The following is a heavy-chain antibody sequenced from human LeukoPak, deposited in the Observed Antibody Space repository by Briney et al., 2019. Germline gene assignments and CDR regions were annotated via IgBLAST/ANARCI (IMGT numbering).Heavy chain of an antibody. CDR1: GFTFSTCS. Sequence: GGSLRLSCVASGFTFSTCSVNWVRQAPGKGLEWVSYIDGSSSTIYYADSVRGRFTVSRDNAKNSLYLQVNSLRAEDTAVYYCARVGTTDYYYYYMDVWGKGTTVTVSS. CDR3: ARVGTTDYYYYYMDV. V-gene: IGHV3-48*04. D-gene: IGHD1-1*01. J-gene: IGHJ6*03. CDR2: IDGSSSTI.